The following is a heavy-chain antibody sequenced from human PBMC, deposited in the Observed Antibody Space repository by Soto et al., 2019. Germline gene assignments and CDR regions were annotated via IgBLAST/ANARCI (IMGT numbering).Heavy chain of an antibody. CDR1: GGSSSSSNW. CDR2: IYHSGST. J-gene: IGHJ4*02. V-gene: IGHV4-4*02. CDR3: ARGSSGWHLDY. D-gene: IGHD6-19*01. Sequence: LEPLSLTCAVSGGSSSSSNWWRWVRQPPGKGLEWIGEIYHSGSTNYNPSLKSRVTISVDKSKNQFSLKLSSVTAADTAVYYCARGSSGWHLDYWGQGTLLTVS.